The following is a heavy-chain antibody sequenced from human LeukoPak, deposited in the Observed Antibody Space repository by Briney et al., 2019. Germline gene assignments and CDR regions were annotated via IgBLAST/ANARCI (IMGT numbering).Heavy chain of an antibody. V-gene: IGHV4-38-2*02. CDR2: IYHSGST. CDR3: ARDTRGYSSSWYYSN. D-gene: IGHD6-13*01. Sequence: SETLSLTCTVSGYSISSGYYWGWIRQPPGKGLEWIGSIYHSGSTYYNPSLKSRVTISVDTSKNQFSLKLSSVTAADTAVYYCARDTRGYSSSWYYSNWGQGTLVTVSS. J-gene: IGHJ4*02. CDR1: GYSISSGYY.